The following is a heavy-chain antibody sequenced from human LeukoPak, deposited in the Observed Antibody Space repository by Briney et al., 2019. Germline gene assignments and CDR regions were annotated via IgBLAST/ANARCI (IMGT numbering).Heavy chain of an antibody. V-gene: IGHV1-46*01. CDR3: ARDMESPAAAMRPYYYYYMDV. CDR1: GYTFTSYY. CDR2: INPSGGST. Sequence: GASVKVSCKASGYTFTSYYMHWVRQAPGQGLEWMGIINPSGGSTSYAQKFQGRVTMTRDTSISTAYMELSRLRSDDTAVYYCARDMESPAAAMRPYYYYYMDVWGKGTTVTISS. D-gene: IGHD2-2*01. J-gene: IGHJ6*03.